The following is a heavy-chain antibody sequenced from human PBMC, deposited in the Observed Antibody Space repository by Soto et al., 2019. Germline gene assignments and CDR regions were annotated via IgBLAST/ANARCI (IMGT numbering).Heavy chain of an antibody. V-gene: IGHV4-61*01. CDR2: VYHTGRT. D-gene: IGHD3-3*01. CDR3: ARDFAYFDS. Sequence: SETLSLTCTVSGGSFKIGSYSWSWIRQPPGKGLEWIGYVYHTGRTSYNPSLKSRVSISMDTSKNQFSLNLDSVTAADTAVYFCARDFAYFDSWGQGTLVTVS. CDR1: GGSFKIGSYS. J-gene: IGHJ4*02.